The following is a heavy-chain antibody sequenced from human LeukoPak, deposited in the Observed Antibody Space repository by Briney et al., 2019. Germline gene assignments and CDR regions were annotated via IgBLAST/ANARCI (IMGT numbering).Heavy chain of an antibody. J-gene: IGHJ5*02. CDR1: GFTFSSYS. CDR3: ARDPYYYDSSGYFGWFDP. V-gene: IGHV3-21*01. CDR2: ISSSSSYI. Sequence: GGSLRLPCAASGFTFSSYSMNWVRQAPGKGLEWVSSISSSSSYIYYADSVKGRFTISRDNAKNSLYLQMNSLRAEDTAVYYCARDPYYYDSSGYFGWFDPWGQGTLVTVPS. D-gene: IGHD3-22*01.